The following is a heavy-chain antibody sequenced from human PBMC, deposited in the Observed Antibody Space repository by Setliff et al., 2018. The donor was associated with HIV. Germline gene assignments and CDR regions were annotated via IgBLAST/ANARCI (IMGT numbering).Heavy chain of an antibody. CDR1: GGSISSYY. CDR2: IYYSEST. J-gene: IGHJ6*02. Sequence: SETLSLTCTVSGGSISSYYWSWIRQPPGKGLEWIGYIYYSESTNYNPSLKSRVTISVDTSKNQFSLKLSSVIAADTAVYYCARIFGDQGYYYGMDVWGQGTTVTAP. D-gene: IGHD3-3*01. CDR3: ARIFGDQGYYYGMDV. V-gene: IGHV4-59*01.